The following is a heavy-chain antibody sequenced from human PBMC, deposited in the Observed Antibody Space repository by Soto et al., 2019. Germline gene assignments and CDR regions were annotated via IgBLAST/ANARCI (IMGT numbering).Heavy chain of an antibody. J-gene: IGHJ4*02. Sequence: GGSLRLSCAASGFTFSSYGMHWVRQAPGKGLEWVAVISYDGSNKYYADSVKGRFTISRDNSKNTLYLQMNSLRAEDTAVYYCAKAPHSGYDPYYFDYWGQGSLVTVAS. CDR3: AKAPHSGYDPYYFDY. D-gene: IGHD5-12*01. V-gene: IGHV3-30*18. CDR1: GFTFSSYG. CDR2: ISYDGSNK.